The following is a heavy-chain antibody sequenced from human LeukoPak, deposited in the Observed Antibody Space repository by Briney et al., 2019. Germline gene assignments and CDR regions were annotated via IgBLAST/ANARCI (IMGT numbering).Heavy chain of an antibody. CDR3: ATDATYMVRGVIIRTDAFDI. V-gene: IGHV1-24*01. J-gene: IGHJ3*02. CDR1: GYTLTELS. Sequence: GASVKVSCKVSGYTLTELSMHWVRQAPGKGLEWMGGFDPEDGETIYAQKFQGRVTMTEDTSTDTAYMELSSLRSEDTAVYYCATDATYMVRGVIIRTDAFDIWGQGTMVTVSS. CDR2: FDPEDGET. D-gene: IGHD3-10*01.